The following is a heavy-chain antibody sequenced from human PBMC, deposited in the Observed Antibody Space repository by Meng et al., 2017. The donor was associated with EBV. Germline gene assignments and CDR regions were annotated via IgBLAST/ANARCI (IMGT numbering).Heavy chain of an antibody. CDR1: GFTFSRFW. CDR2: TNEDGGIT. V-gene: IGHV3-74*01. J-gene: IGHJ4*02. Sequence: VGSGGGPVRPGGSLRLSCAVSGFTFSRFWMHWVRQVPGKGLVWVARTNEDGGITNYADSVKGRFIISRDNTRNTLYLQMNSLRDEDTAVYFCSRDLAGPFDDWGQGTLVTVSS. CDR3: SRDLAGPFDD.